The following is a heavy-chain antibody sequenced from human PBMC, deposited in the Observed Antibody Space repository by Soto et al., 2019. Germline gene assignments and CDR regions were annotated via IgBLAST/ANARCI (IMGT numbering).Heavy chain of an antibody. CDR2: ICPGDSGT. V-gene: IGHV5-51*01. D-gene: IGHD6-6*01. J-gene: IGHJ6*02. Sequence: PGESLKISCKGSGYSFTSYWIGWVRQMPGKGLEWMGIICPGDSGTRYSPSFQGQVTISADKSISTAYLQWSSLKASDTAMYYCARQPIAARPTYYYYYYGMDVWGQGTTVTVSS. CDR3: ARQPIAARPTYYYYYYGMDV. CDR1: GYSFTSYW.